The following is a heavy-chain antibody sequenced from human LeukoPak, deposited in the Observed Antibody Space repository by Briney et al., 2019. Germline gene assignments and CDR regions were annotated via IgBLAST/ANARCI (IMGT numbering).Heavy chain of an antibody. J-gene: IGHJ5*02. CDR2: IYHTGRT. V-gene: IGHV4-38-2*02. CDR3: ARDFGPIFHGSETKWFDP. Sequence: SETLSLTCTVSGYSISSTYCWGWMRQSPGRGLEWIGSIYHTGRTFYNPSLTSRVNISVDTYKNQFSLHLTSVPAADTAVYYCARDFGPIFHGSETKWFDPWGQGTLVTVAS. CDR1: GYSISSTYC. D-gene: IGHD3-10*01.